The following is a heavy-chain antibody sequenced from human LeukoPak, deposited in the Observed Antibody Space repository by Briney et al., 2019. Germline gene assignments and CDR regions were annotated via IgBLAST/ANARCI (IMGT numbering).Heavy chain of an antibody. J-gene: IGHJ4*02. CDR2: IRNKANSYTT. D-gene: IGHD3-9*01. CDR3: ARGRSILTGHRLLWDY. V-gene: IGHV3-72*01. Sequence: GGSLRLSCAASGFTFSDHYMDWVRQAPGKGLEWVGLIRNKANSYTTEYAASVKGRFTISRDDSKNSLYLQMNSLKTEDTAVYYCARGRSILTGHRLLWDYWGQGTQVTVSS. CDR1: GFTFSDHY.